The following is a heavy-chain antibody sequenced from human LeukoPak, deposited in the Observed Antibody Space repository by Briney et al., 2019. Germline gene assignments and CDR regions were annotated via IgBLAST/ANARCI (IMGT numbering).Heavy chain of an antibody. D-gene: IGHD3-3*01. V-gene: IGHV3-23*01. J-gene: IGHJ4*02. CDR1: GFTFSSYA. Sequence: PGGSLRLSCAASGFTFSSYAMSWVRQAPGKGLEWVSAISGSGGSTYYADSVKGRFTISRDNSKNTLYLQMNSLRAEDTAVYYCARDHTYYDFWSGYYTHSGQGTLVTVSP. CDR2: ISGSGGST. CDR3: ARDHTYYDFWSGYYTH.